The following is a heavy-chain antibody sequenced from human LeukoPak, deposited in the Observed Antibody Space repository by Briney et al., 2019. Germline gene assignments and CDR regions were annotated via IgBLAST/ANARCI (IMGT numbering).Heavy chain of an antibody. D-gene: IGHD2-21*01. Sequence: GGSLRLSCAASGFTFSSYTMIWVRQAPGKGLEWVSSISGSGTNTYYADAVEGRFTISRDTPKSTLFLQMSSLRPEDTAVYYCAKGLGGATRAMDVWGQGTTVTVSS. V-gene: IGHV3-23*01. CDR2: ISGSGTNT. J-gene: IGHJ6*02. CDR3: AKGLGGATRAMDV. CDR1: GFTFSSYT.